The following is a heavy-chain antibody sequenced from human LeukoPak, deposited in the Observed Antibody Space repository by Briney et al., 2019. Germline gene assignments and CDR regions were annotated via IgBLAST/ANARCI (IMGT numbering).Heavy chain of an antibody. Sequence: ASETLSLTCTVSGGSISSSSYYWGWIRQPPGKGLEWIGEINHSGSTNYNPSLKSRVTISVDTSKNQFSLKLSSVTAADTAVYYCAIDPNYYDSSGYGDHDAFDIWGQGTMVTVSS. CDR2: INHSGST. CDR1: GGSISSSSYY. CDR3: AIDPNYYDSSGYGDHDAFDI. J-gene: IGHJ3*02. D-gene: IGHD3-22*01. V-gene: IGHV4-39*07.